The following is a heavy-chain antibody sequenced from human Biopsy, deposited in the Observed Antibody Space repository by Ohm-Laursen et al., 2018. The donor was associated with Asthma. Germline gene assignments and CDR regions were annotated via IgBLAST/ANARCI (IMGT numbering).Heavy chain of an antibody. D-gene: IGHD2-15*01. J-gene: IGHJ5*02. V-gene: IGHV1-2*06. CDR2: INPNSGDT. CDR1: GYTFTDYS. CDR3: ARDRGYCSGGTCPSWFDP. Sequence: SVKVSCEGSGYTFTDYSIHWARQAPGQGLEWIGRINPNSGDTKHAQRFQGRVTVTRDRSISTAYMELSRLRSDDTAVYYCARDRGYCSGGTCPSWFDPWGQGTLVSVSS.